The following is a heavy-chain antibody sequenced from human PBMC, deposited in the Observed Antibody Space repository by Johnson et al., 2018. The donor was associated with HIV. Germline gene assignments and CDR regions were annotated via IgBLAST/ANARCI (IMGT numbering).Heavy chain of an antibody. V-gene: IGHV3-23*04. CDR1: GFTFSSYA. D-gene: IGHD6-13*01. Sequence: MQLVESGGGLVQPGGSLRLSCAASGFTFSSYAMSWVRQAPGKGLEWVSAIIGSGGSTYYADSVKGRFTISRDNSKNTLYLEMNTLRPEDTAMYYCARDDLGNPFSSYDAFDIWGQGTMVTVSS. CDR2: IIGSGGST. J-gene: IGHJ3*02. CDR3: ARDDLGNPFSSYDAFDI.